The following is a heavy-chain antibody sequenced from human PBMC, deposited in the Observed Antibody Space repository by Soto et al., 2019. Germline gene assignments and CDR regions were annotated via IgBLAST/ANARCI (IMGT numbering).Heavy chain of an antibody. CDR2: INPNSGGT. J-gene: IGHJ6*02. D-gene: IGHD6-13*01. Sequence: ASVKVPCKASGYTLTELSMHWVRQAPGQGLEWMGWINPNSGGTNYAQKFQGWVTMTRDTSISTAYMELSRLRSDDTAVYYCAREKAAGTLRYYYYGMDVWGQGTTVTVSS. V-gene: IGHV1-2*04. CDR3: AREKAAGTLRYYYYGMDV. CDR1: GYTLTELS.